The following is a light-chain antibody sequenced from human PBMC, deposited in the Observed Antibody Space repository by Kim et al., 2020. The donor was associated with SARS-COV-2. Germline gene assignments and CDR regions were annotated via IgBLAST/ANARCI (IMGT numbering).Light chain of an antibody. V-gene: IGKV3-20*01. CDR1: QTVSSSY. CDR3: QQYGGSPRT. CDR2: GAS. J-gene: IGKJ1*01. Sequence: SPGERAALSCRATQTVSSSYLAWYQQKPDRAPRLLVYGASSRATGIPDRFTGSGSGTDFTLTISRLEPEDFAVYYCQQYGGSPRTFGQGTKVDIK.